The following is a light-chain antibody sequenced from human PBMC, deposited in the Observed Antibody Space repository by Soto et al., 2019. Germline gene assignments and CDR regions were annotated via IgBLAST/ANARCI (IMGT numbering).Light chain of an antibody. CDR1: QGISGW. CDR2: AAS. CDR3: QQTNSLPLT. J-gene: IGKJ4*01. Sequence: DIQMTQSPSSVSASVGDRVTITCRASQGISGWLAWYQQKPGKAPKFLIYAASNLQSGAPSRFSGSGSGTYFTLTITSLQPEDFATYYCQQTNSLPLTFGGGTKVDIK. V-gene: IGKV1D-12*01.